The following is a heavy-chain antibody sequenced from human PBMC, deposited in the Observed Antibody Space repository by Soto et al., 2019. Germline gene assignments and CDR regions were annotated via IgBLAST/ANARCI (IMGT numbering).Heavy chain of an antibody. Sequence: TLSLTCTVSGGSIINDNYSWSWVRQPPGKGLEWIGYIYHSGTTYYNPSLNNRVTISVDGSSNQFSLKLTSVIAADTAVYYCARVVPATRYFESWGQGIMVTVYS. V-gene: IGHV4-30-2*01. J-gene: IGHJ4*02. D-gene: IGHD2-15*01. CDR3: ARVVPATRYFES. CDR2: IYHSGTT. CDR1: GGSIINDNYS.